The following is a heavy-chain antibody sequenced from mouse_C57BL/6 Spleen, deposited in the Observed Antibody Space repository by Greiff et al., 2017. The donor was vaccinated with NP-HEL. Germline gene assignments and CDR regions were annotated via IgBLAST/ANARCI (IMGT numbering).Heavy chain of an antibody. V-gene: IGHV1-82*01. Sequence: VQGVESGPELVKPGASVKISCKASGYAFSSSWMNWVKQRPGKGLEWIGRIYPGDGDTNYNGKFKGKATLTADKSSSTAYMQLSSLTSEDSAVYFCATVVAWYFDVWGTGTTVTVSS. CDR1: GYAFSSSW. D-gene: IGHD1-1*01. CDR2: IYPGDGDT. CDR3: ATVVAWYFDV. J-gene: IGHJ1*03.